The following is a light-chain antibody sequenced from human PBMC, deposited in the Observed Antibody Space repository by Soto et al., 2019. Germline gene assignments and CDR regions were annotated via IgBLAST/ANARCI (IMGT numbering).Light chain of an antibody. CDR1: QSVSSY. Sequence: DIVLTQSPGTLSLSPGERATLSCRASQSVSSYLAWYQQKPGQAPRLLIYDASNRATGIPARFSGSGSGTDFTLTISSLEPEDFAVYYCQQRSNWPMYTFGQGTKVDIK. CDR3: QQRSNWPMYT. J-gene: IGKJ2*01. V-gene: IGKV3-11*01. CDR2: DAS.